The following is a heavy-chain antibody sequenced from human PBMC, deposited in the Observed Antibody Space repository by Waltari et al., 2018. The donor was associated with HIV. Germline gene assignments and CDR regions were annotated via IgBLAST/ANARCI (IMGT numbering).Heavy chain of an antibody. J-gene: IGHJ3*02. V-gene: IGHV1-69*01. Sequence: QVQLVQSGAEVKKPGSSVKVSCKASGGTFSSYAISWVRQAPGQGLEWRGGRIPILETGNYAQKFQGRAPITADESTSRAYMELSSLRSEDTAVYYCAGKRPGIAVPDAFDIWGQGTMVTVSS. CDR2: RIPILETG. CDR3: AGKRPGIAVPDAFDI. D-gene: IGHD6-19*01. CDR1: GGTFSSYA.